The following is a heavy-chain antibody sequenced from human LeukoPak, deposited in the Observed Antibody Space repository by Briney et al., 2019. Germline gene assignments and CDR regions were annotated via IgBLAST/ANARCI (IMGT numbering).Heavy chain of an antibody. J-gene: IGHJ2*01. CDR3: ARNTTVTDWYFDL. CDR1: GGSIISSHY. V-gene: IGHV4-39*01. D-gene: IGHD1-1*01. CDR2: IYHSGST. Sequence: SETLSLTCTVSGGSIISSHYWGWIRQPPGKGLEWIGSIYHSGSTVYNPSLKSRVAISVDTSRNQFSLKLNSVTASDTAVYYCARNTTVTDWYFDLWGRGTLVTVSS.